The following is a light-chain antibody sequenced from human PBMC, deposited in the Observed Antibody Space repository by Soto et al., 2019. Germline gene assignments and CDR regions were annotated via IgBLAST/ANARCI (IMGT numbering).Light chain of an antibody. J-gene: IGKJ2*01. V-gene: IGKV2-28*01. CDR2: LGS. CDR1: QSLLQRNGYHY. Sequence: DTVMTQSPLALPVAPGESASISCRSSQSLLQRNGYHYLDWYLQKPGQSPQLLIYLGSSRASGVADRFSGSGSGTNFTMKISRVEAEDVGVCYSIHELQTLGPFGQGTRLE. CDR3: IHELQTLGP.